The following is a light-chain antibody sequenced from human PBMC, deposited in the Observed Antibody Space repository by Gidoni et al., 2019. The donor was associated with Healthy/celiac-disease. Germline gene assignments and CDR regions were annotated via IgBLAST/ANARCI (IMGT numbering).Light chain of an antibody. J-gene: IGLJ3*02. CDR2: RDS. CDR1: NIGSKN. Sequence: SSELPQPLSVSVALGQTARITCGGNNIGSKNVHWYQQKPGQAPVLVIYRDSNRPSGIPERFSGSNSGNTATLTISRAQAGDEADYYCQVWDSSTLWVFGGGTKLTVL. CDR3: QVWDSSTLWV. V-gene: IGLV3-9*01.